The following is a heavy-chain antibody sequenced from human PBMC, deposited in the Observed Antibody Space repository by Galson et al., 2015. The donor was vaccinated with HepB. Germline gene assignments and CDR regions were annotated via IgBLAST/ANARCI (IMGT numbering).Heavy chain of an antibody. CDR2: ISGGGDTT. V-gene: IGHV3-23*01. CDR1: KVTFGNYA. Sequence: SLRLSCAASKVTFGNYAMSWVRRAPGKGLEWVSTISGGGDTTYYADSVKGRFTTSRDNSKNTVYLQMNSLRAEDTAVYYCAKDLGYNRAFSYYFDCWGQGTLVTVSS. D-gene: IGHD1-1*01. J-gene: IGHJ4*02. CDR3: AKDLGYNRAFSYYFDC.